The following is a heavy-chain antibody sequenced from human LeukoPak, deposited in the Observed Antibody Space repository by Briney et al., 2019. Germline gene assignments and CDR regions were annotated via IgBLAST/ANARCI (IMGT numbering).Heavy chain of an antibody. Sequence: SVKVSCKASGGTFSSYAISWVRQSPGQGLEWMGGIIPMLTSARYEQRFQGRVTITADESTSTVYLQLNSLRFEDTAVYYCARDRAMYFNDSNGYEAFEIWGQGTIITVSS. CDR3: ARDRAMYFNDSNGYEAFEI. V-gene: IGHV1-69*13. CDR1: GGTFSSYA. J-gene: IGHJ3*02. CDR2: IIPMLTSA. D-gene: IGHD3-22*01.